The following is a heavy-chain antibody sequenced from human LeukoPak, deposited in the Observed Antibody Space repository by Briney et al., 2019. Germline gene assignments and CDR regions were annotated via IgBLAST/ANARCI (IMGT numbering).Heavy chain of an antibody. CDR2: IYYSGST. CDR3: ARGHYGLSP. D-gene: IGHD3-10*01. CDR1: GGTFSNYD. V-gene: IGHV4-59*01. J-gene: IGHJ5*02. Sequence: SETLSPTCTVSGGTFSNYDWSWIRQPPGKGLEWIGYIYYSGSTNYNPSLESRVTISVDTSRNQFYLKLNSVIAADTDVYYCARGHYGLSPWGQGTLVTVSS.